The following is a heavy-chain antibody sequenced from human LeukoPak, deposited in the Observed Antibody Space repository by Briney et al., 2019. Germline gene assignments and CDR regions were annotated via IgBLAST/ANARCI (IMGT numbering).Heavy chain of an antibody. CDR3: AREEYDFWSGYYTGAFDY. J-gene: IGHJ4*02. V-gene: IGHV4-61*02. Sequence: SETLSLTCTVSGGSISSGSYYSSWIRQPAGKGLEWIGRIYTSGSTNYNPSPKSRVTISVDTSKNQFSLKLSSVTAADTAVYYCAREEYDFWSGYYTGAFDYWGQGTLVTVSS. D-gene: IGHD3-3*01. CDR2: IYTSGST. CDR1: GGSISSGSYY.